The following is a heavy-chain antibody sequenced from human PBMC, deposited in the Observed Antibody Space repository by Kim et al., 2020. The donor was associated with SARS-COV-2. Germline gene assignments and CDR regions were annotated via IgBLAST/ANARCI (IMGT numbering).Heavy chain of an antibody. V-gene: IGHV4-34*01. J-gene: IGHJ4*02. CDR2: ISHSGST. CDR1: SGSFSGYY. Sequence: SETLSLTCDAYSGSFSGYYWSWIRQPPGKGLEWIGEISHSGSTNYNPSLKTLVTASVDTSKNQLSLILTSVTAADTAVYYCALAHYYDSNGYSWYDYWGQGTLVTVSS. CDR3: ALAHYYDSNGYSWYDY. D-gene: IGHD3-22*01.